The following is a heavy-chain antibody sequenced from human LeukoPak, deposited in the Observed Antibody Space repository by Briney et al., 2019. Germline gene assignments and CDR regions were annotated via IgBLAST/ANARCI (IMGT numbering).Heavy chain of an antibody. J-gene: IGHJ6*03. D-gene: IGHD3-10*01. CDR2: MNPNSGNT. CDR1: GYTFTSYD. Sequence: GASVKVSCKAPGYTFTSYDINWVRQATGQGLGWMGWMNPNSGNTGYAQKFQGRVTMTRNTSISTAYMELSSLRSEDTAVYYCARTYYGSGSYYRPYYYYMDVWGKGTTVTVSS. V-gene: IGHV1-8*01. CDR3: ARTYYGSGSYYRPYYYYMDV.